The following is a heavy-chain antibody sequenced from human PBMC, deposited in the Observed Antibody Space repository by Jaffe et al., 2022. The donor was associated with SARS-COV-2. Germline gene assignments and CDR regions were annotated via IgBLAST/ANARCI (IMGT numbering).Heavy chain of an antibody. D-gene: IGHD3-10*01. CDR3: VRGIYGSGTYYHAFDI. J-gene: IGHJ3*02. CDR2: IYSGGTT. CDR1: GFTVSSNY. Sequence: EVQLVESGGGLIQPGGSLRLSCAASGFTVSSNYMTWVRQAPGKGLEWVSVIYSGGTTYYADSVKGRFTISRDNSKNTLYLQMNSLRAEDTAVYYCVRGIYGSGTYYHAFDIWGQGTMVTVSS. V-gene: IGHV3-53*01.